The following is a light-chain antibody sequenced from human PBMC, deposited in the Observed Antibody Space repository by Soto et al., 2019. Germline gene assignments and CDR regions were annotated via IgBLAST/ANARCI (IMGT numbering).Light chain of an antibody. CDR1: SSDVGGYNY. CDR3: SSYTSSSTLDV. Sequence: QSAQTQPASVSASPGQSITISCTGTSSDVGGYNYVSWYQQHPGKAPKLMIYDVSNRPSGVSNRFSGSKSGNTASLTISGLQAEDEAAYYCSSYTSSSTLDVFGTGAKVTV. CDR2: DVS. V-gene: IGLV2-14*01. J-gene: IGLJ1*01.